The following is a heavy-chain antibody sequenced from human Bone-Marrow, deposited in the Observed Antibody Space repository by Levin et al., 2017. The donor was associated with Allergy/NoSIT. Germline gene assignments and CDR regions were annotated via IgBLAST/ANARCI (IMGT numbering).Heavy chain of an antibody. CDR2: FHHSGTT. D-gene: IGHD2-8*01. J-gene: IGHJ5*02. Sequence: SETLSLTCTVSGYSISSGYFWGWLRQPPGKGLEWIGSFHHSGTTHYNPPLKSRVTIVVDTSNNQFLLMLTSVTADDTAVYYWARVSRYCTNGMCSYDTWGQGTLVTVSS. V-gene: IGHV4-38-2*02. CDR3: ARVSRYCTNGMCSYDT. CDR1: GYSISSGYF.